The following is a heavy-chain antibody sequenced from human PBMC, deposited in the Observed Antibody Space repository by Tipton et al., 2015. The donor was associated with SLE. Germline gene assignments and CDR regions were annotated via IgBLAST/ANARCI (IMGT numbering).Heavy chain of an antibody. CDR1: GGSLSGYA. J-gene: IGHJ3*02. CDR2: INHSGFT. CDR3: AVAGSRRGAFDI. V-gene: IGHV4-34*01. D-gene: IGHD6-19*01. Sequence: LSLTCAVNGGSLSGYAWSWIRQPPGKGLEWIGEINHSGFTNYRPSLESRVTMSADRSRNQLSLKMTSVTAADTAVYFCAVAGSRRGAFDIWGQGTKVTVSS.